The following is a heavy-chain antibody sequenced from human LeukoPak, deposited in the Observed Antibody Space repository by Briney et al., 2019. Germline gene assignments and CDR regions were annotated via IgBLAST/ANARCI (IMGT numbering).Heavy chain of an antibody. D-gene: IGHD3-9*01. CDR2: MNDRGRTT. Sequence: GGSLRLSCASSGFTFSGYEMNWLRQAPGRGLEWISYMNDRGRTTHYADSVKGRFTISRDNAKNSLYLQMNSLRAEDTAVYFCARDYDDWSFDPWGQGTLVTVSS. CDR3: ARDYDDWSFDP. J-gene: IGHJ5*02. CDR1: GFTFSGYE. V-gene: IGHV3-48*03.